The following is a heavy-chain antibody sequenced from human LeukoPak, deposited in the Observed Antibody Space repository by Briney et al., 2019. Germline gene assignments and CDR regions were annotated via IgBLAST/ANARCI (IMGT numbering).Heavy chain of an antibody. CDR2: IRSSSSYI. CDR1: GFTFSSYS. Sequence: PGGSLRLSCAASGFTFSSYSMNWVRQAPGKGLEWVSSIRSSSSYIYYADSVKGRFTISRDNAKNSLYLQMNSLRAEDTAIYYCATQAGYYDSGISDHWGQGTLVTVSS. J-gene: IGHJ4*02. V-gene: IGHV3-21*01. D-gene: IGHD3-10*01. CDR3: ATQAGYYDSGISDH.